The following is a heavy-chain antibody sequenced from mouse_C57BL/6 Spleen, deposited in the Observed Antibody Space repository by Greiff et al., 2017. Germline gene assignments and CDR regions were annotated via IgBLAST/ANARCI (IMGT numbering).Heavy chain of an antibody. CDR1: GFTFSSYG. CDR2: ISSGGSYT. CDR3: ARHEYSSMDY. Sequence: EVKLMESGGDLVKPGGSLKLSCAASGFTFSSYGMSWVRQTPDKRLEWVATISSGGSYTYYPDSVKGRFTIARANAKNTLYLQMSSLKSEDTAMYYCARHEYSSMDYWGQGTSVTVSS. D-gene: IGHD5-1*01. V-gene: IGHV5-6*01. J-gene: IGHJ4*01.